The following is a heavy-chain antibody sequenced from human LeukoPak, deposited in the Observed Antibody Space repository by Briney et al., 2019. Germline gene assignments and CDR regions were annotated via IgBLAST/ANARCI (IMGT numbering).Heavy chain of an antibody. CDR1: GYSISSGYY. J-gene: IGHJ6*03. CDR3: ARVDWLRDYYYYMDV. Sequence: PSETLSLTCSVSGYSISSGYYWGWIRQPPGKGLEWTGIIYHSGSTYYNPSLKSRVTLSVDTSKNQFSLKVTSVTAADTAVYYCARVDWLRDYYYYMDVWGKGTTVTVSS. CDR2: IYHSGST. D-gene: IGHD5-12*01. V-gene: IGHV4-38-2*02.